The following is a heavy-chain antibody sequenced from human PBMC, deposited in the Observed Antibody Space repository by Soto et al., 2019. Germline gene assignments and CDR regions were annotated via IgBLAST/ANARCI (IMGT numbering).Heavy chain of an antibody. Sequence: EAQLVESGGGLVQPGGSLRLSCVASGFSFSSYSVSWVRQAPGKGLEWISYIDPTSSRIYYADSVKGRFAISRDNDENSLYLQVNSLRDEDTALYYCERDRLTGDAREAFDVWGQGTMVTVSS. J-gene: IGHJ3*01. CDR1: GFSFSSYS. D-gene: IGHD7-27*01. CDR2: IDPTSSRI. CDR3: ERDRLTGDAREAFDV. V-gene: IGHV3-48*02.